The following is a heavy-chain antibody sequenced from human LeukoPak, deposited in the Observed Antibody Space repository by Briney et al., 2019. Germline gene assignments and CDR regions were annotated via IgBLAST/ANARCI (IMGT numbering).Heavy chain of an antibody. D-gene: IGHD3-3*01. Sequence: PSETLSLTCTVSGGSISSGSYYWSWIRQPAGKGLEWIGRIYTSGSTNYNPSLKSRVTISVDTSKNQFSLKLSSVTAADTAVYYCARGYYDFWSGYSYYCDYRGQGTLVTVSS. J-gene: IGHJ4*02. CDR3: ARGYYDFWSGYSYYCDY. V-gene: IGHV4-61*02. CDR1: GGSISSGSYY. CDR2: IYTSGST.